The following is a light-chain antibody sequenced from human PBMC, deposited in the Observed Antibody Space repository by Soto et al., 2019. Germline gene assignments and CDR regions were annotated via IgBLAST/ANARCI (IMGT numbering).Light chain of an antibody. V-gene: IGKV3-15*01. Sequence: EIVMTQSPATLSVSPGERATLSCRASQSVSSNLAWYQQKPGQAPRLLIYGASTRATGIPARFSGSGSGTEFTLTISSLQSEAFAVYYCQQYNNWLPLPVGGGTKVDIK. CDR3: QQYNNWLPLP. CDR2: GAS. J-gene: IGKJ4*01. CDR1: QSVSSN.